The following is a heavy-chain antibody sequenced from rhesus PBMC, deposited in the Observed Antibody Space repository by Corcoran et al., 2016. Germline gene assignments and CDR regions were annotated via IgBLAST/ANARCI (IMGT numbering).Heavy chain of an antibody. Sequence: QVQLKESGPGLVKHSETLSLTSAVSGYSISSGYGWSWIRQPPVKGLEWIGYVGGEAVHTNYNPSITSRVTISKAASKNQFSLKLSSVTAADTAVYYCARKGWGGPFDYWGQGVLVTVSS. V-gene: IGHV4-127*01. CDR2: VGGEAVHT. J-gene: IGHJ4*01. D-gene: IGHD3-34*01. CDR3: ARKGWGGPFDY. CDR1: GYSISSGYG.